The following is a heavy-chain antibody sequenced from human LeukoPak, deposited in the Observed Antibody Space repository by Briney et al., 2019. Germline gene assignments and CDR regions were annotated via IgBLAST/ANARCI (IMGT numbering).Heavy chain of an antibody. CDR3: ARTANSAPGYYIAY. V-gene: IGHV3-21*01. Sequence: GGSLRLSRAVSGFTYSSYPMKGVRQAPGKGLEGVAPISSSSKHKYYADSLKARLPISRDNDKPSLYLQVHSLRAEDTSVYYCARTANSAPGYYIAYWGQGTLVTLPS. J-gene: IGHJ4*02. CDR1: GFTYSSYP. CDR2: ISSSSKHK. D-gene: IGHD2-2*01.